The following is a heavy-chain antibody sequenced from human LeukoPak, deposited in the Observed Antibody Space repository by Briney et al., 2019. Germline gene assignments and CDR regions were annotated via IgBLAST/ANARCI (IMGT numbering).Heavy chain of an antibody. CDR2: IRNDGSII. CDR3: AREKWELLAFDY. J-gene: IGHJ4*02. D-gene: IGHD1-26*01. Sequence: GRSLRLSCAASGFTFSSYGMHWIRQAPGKGLEWVAFIRNDGSIIYNADSVKGRFTISRDNSKNTLHLQMDSLRAEDTAVYYCAREKWELLAFDYWGQGTLVTVSS. V-gene: IGHV3-30*02. CDR1: GFTFSSYG.